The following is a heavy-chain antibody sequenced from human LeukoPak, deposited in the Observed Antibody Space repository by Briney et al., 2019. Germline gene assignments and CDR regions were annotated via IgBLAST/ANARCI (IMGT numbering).Heavy chain of an antibody. J-gene: IGHJ5*02. CDR1: GYTFSGYY. Sequence: ASVKVSCKASGYTFSGYYIHWVRQAPGQGLAWLGWINPNSGGTKYAQKFQGRVTMTRDTSISTAHMELNRLTSEDTAVYYCARDQVYYGSDWFWFDPWGQGTLVTVSS. CDR2: INPNSGGT. CDR3: ARDQVYYGSDWFWFDP. V-gene: IGHV1-2*02. D-gene: IGHD2-21*02.